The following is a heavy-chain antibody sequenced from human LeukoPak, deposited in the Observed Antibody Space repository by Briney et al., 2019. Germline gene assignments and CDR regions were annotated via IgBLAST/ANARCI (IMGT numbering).Heavy chain of an antibody. J-gene: IGHJ3*02. CDR1: GYTFTSYG. Sequence: RGASVKVSCKASGYTFTSYGISWVRQAPGQGLEWMGWISAYNGNTNYAQKLQGRVTMTTDTSTSTAYMELRSLRSDDTAVYYCARALAGYSSGWARHDAFDIWGQGTMVTVSS. CDR2: ISAYNGNT. CDR3: ARALAGYSSGWARHDAFDI. V-gene: IGHV1-18*01. D-gene: IGHD6-19*01.